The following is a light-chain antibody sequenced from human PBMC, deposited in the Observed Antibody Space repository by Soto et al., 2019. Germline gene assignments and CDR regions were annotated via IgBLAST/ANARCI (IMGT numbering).Light chain of an antibody. V-gene: IGKV3-11*01. CDR3: QQRTKWPIT. CDR2: DAS. CDR1: QRVSRH. Sequence: EIVLTQSPATLSLSPGERATLSCRASQRVSRHLAWYQQKPGQAPRLLIYDASTRATGIPARFSGSGSGTDFPLTISNLEPEDFAGYYCQQRTKWPITFGQGKRLEIK. J-gene: IGKJ5*01.